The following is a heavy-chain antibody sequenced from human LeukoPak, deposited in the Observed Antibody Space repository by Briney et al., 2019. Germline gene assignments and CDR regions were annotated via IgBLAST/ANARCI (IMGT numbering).Heavy chain of an antibody. CDR3: ARGPYGSGSYYNRLFDY. CDR2: INPSGGST. CDR1: GYTFTSYY. Sequence: ASVKVSCKASGYTFTSYYMHWVRQAPGQGLEWMGIINPSGGSTSYAQKFQGRVTMTRDTSTSTVYMELSSLRSEDTAVYYCARGPYGSGSYYNRLFDYWGRGTLVTVSS. J-gene: IGHJ4*02. V-gene: IGHV1-46*01. D-gene: IGHD3-10*01.